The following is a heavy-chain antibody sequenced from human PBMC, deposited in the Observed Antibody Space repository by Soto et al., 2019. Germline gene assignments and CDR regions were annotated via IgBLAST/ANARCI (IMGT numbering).Heavy chain of an antibody. D-gene: IGHD3-9*01. J-gene: IGHJ4*02. CDR2: ISGGGVTT. V-gene: IGHV3-74*01. CDR1: GFPFSSYW. CDR3: AREYYGLLTGYYTDY. Sequence: EVQLVESGGDLVQRGGSLRLSCAASGFPFSSYWLHWVRHTPGKGLDWVARISGGGVTTYYADSVTGRFTVSRDNAKNTLSLQISGLRAEDTAVYYCAREYYGLLTGYYTDYWGQGTLGSVSS.